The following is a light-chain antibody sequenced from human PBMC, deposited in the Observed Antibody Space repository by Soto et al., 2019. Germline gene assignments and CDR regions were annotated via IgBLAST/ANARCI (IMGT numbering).Light chain of an antibody. CDR3: SSYTSSSTFYV. Sequence: QSARTQPASVSGAAGQAITISCTETSSDVGGYNYVSWYQQHPGKAPKLMIYDVSNRPSGVSNRFSGSKSGNTASLTISGLQAEDEADYYCSSYTSSSTFYVFGTGTKVTVL. J-gene: IGLJ1*01. V-gene: IGLV2-14*01. CDR2: DVS. CDR1: SSDVGGYNY.